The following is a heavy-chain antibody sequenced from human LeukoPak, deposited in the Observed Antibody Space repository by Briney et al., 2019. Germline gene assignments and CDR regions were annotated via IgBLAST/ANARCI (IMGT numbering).Heavy chain of an antibody. CDR3: AKGTVTTGRGRYFDY. J-gene: IGHJ4*02. CDR1: GFTFSSYA. V-gene: IGHV3-30*04. D-gene: IGHD4-17*01. Sequence: GGSLRLSCAASGFTFSSYAMHWVRQAPGKGLEWVAVISYDGSNKYYADSVKGRFTISRDNSKNTLYLQMNSLRAEDTAVYYCAKGTVTTGRGRYFDYWGQGTLVTVSS. CDR2: ISYDGSNK.